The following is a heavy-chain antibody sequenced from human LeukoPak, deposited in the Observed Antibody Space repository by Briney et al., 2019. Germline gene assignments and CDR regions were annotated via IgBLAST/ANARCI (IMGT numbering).Heavy chain of an antibody. V-gene: IGHV3-33*01. J-gene: IGHJ4*02. Sequence: GGSLRLSCAASGFTFSSYGMHWVRQAPGKGLEWVAVIWYDGSNKYYADSVKGRFTISRDNSKNTLYLQMNSLRAEDTAVYYCAREVYYDSSGYWLDYWGQGTLVTVSS. CDR1: GFTFSSYG. CDR2: IWYDGSNK. CDR3: AREVYYDSSGYWLDY. D-gene: IGHD3-22*01.